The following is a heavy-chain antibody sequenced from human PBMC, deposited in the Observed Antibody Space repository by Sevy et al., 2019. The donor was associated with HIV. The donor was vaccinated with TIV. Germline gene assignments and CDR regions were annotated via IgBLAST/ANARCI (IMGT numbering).Heavy chain of an antibody. V-gene: IGHV1-69*13. CDR3: ARTKNSGSYYDVEDDAFDI. CDR2: IIPIFGTA. J-gene: IGHJ3*02. Sequence: ASVKVSCKASGGTFSSYAISWVRQAPGQGLEWMGRIIPIFGTANYAQKFQGRVTITADESTSTAYMELSSLRSEDTAVYYGARTKNSGSYYDVEDDAFDIWGQGTMVTVSS. D-gene: IGHD1-26*01. CDR1: GGTFSSYA.